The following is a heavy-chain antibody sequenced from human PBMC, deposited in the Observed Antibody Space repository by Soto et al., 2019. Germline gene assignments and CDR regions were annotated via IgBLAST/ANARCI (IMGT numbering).Heavy chain of an antibody. V-gene: IGHV3-11*05. CDR3: AIVADILTGSDVFDI. D-gene: IGHD3-9*01. J-gene: IGHJ3*02. CDR1: GFTFSDYY. Sequence: PGGSLRLSCAASGFTFSDYYMSWIRQAPGKGLEWVSYISSSSSYTNYADSVKGRFTISRDNAKNSLYLQMNSLRAEDTAVYYCAIVADILTGSDVFDIWGQGTMVTVSS. CDR2: ISSSSSYT.